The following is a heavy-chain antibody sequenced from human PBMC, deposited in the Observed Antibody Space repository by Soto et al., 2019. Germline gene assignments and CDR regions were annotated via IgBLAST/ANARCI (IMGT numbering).Heavy chain of an antibody. V-gene: IGHV3-53*01. Sequence: EVQLVESGGGLIPPGGSLRLSCAASGFLVNSAYMTWVRQAPGQGLEWLSMINSDGSTLYAESVKGRFTISRDNSKNRLDLQMNSLRAEDTAMYYCARSGYSFAWGYWGQGTLGIVTS. D-gene: IGHD5-18*01. CDR1: GFLVNSAY. CDR2: INSDGST. J-gene: IGHJ4*02. CDR3: ARSGYSFAWGY.